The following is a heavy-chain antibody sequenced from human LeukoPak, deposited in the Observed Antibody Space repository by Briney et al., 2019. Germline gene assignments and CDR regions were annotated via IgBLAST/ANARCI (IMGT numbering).Heavy chain of an antibody. CDR1: GFTFSSYG. CDR2: IWYDGSNK. Sequence: GGSLRLSCAASGFTFSSYGMHWVRQAPGKGLEWVAVIWYDGSNKYYADSVKGRFTISRDNSKNTLYLQMNSLRAEDTAVYYCAKPHSYAFWSGIDYWGQGTLVTVSS. D-gene: IGHD3-3*01. V-gene: IGHV3-33*06. J-gene: IGHJ4*02. CDR3: AKPHSYAFWSGIDY.